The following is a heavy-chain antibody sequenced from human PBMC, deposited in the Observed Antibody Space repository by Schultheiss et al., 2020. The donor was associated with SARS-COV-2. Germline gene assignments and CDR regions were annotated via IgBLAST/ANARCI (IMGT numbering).Heavy chain of an antibody. Sequence: ASVKVSCKASGYTFTGYYMHWVRQAPGQGLEWMGWINPNSGNTGYAQKFQGRVTMTRDTSISTAYMELSRLRSDDTAVYYCARSLRKGDYFDYWGQGTLVTVSS. CDR2: INPNSGNT. J-gene: IGHJ4*02. V-gene: IGHV1-2*02. CDR1: GYTFTGYY. CDR3: ARSLRKGDYFDY. D-gene: IGHD3-3*01.